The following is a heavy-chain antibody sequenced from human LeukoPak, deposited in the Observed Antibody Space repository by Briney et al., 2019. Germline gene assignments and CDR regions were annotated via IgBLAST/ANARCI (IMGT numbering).Heavy chain of an antibody. CDR1: GLAFKAYP. V-gene: IGHV3-21*01. CDR2: IIITGAYR. Sequence: GGSLRFSCVGSGLAFKAYPIIGFGQAPGKGWEGVSSIIITGAYRQFGDSVRGRFTISRDNTRNSVYLQMDSLGAEDTAVYHCARATMGATTLNYYYFFMDVWGKGTTVTVSS. CDR3: ARATMGATTLNYYYFFMDV. J-gene: IGHJ6*03. D-gene: IGHD1-26*01.